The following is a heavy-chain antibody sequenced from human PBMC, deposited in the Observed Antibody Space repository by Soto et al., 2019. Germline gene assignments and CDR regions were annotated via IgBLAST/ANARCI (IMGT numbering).Heavy chain of an antibody. Sequence: SETLSLTCSVSGGSISSGDYYWSWIRQPPGKGLEWIGYIYYSGSTYYNPSLKSRVTISVDTSKNQFSLKLSSVTAADTAVYYCARVWVYYDSSGYNWFDPWRQGTLGTVSS. D-gene: IGHD3-22*01. CDR3: ARVWVYYDSSGYNWFDP. V-gene: IGHV4-30-4*01. J-gene: IGHJ5*02. CDR1: GGSISSGDYY. CDR2: IYYSGST.